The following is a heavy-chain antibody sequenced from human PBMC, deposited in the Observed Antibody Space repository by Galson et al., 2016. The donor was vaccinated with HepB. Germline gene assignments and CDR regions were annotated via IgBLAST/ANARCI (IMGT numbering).Heavy chain of an antibody. Sequence: ETLSLTCTVSGGSISSSSYYWGCIRQPPGKGLEWIGSIYYNGSTYYNPSLKSRVTISVDTSKNQSSLKLSSGTAADTAVYYCAGHLRGGYGMDVWGQGTTVTVSS. D-gene: IGHD3-10*01. J-gene: IGHJ6*02. V-gene: IGHV4-39*01. CDR1: GGSISSSSYY. CDR2: IYYNGST. CDR3: AGHLRGGYGMDV.